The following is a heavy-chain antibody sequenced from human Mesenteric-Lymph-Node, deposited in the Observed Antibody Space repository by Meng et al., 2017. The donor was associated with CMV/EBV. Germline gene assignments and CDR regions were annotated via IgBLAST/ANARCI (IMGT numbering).Heavy chain of an antibody. Sequence: CTCSGFSLSTSGVGGGWIRQPPGKALEWLALIYWDDDKRYSPSLKSRLTITKDTSKNQVVLTMTNMDPVDTATYYCAHRRDLTGHLDYWGQGTLVTVSS. CDR1: GFSLSTSGVG. D-gene: IGHD3-9*01. CDR2: IYWDDDK. CDR3: AHRRDLTGHLDY. J-gene: IGHJ4*02. V-gene: IGHV2-5*02.